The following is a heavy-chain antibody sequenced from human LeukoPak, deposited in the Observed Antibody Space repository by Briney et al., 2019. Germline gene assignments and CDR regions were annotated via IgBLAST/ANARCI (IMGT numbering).Heavy chain of an antibody. CDR1: GFTFSSYG. CDR2: IKSKTDGGTT. V-gene: IGHV3-15*01. J-gene: IGHJ4*02. Sequence: PGGSLRLSCAASGFTFSSYGMHWVRQAPGKGLEWVGRIKSKTDGGTTDYAAPVKGRITIPRDDSKNTLYLQMNSLRAEDTAVYYCAKGPIDGSGHGIDYWGQGTLVTVSS. D-gene: IGHD6-19*01. CDR3: AKGPIDGSGHGIDY.